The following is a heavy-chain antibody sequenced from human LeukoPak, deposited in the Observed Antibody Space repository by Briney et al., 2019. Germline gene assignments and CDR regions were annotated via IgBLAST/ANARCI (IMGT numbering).Heavy chain of an antibody. D-gene: IGHD1-14*01. Sequence: SETLSLTCAVYGGSFSGYYWSWIRQPPGKGLEWIGEINHSGSTNYNPSLKSRVTISVDTSKNQFSLKLSSVTAADTAVYYCARGRKPYYFDYWGQGTLVTVSS. J-gene: IGHJ4*02. V-gene: IGHV4-34*01. CDR1: GGSFSGYY. CDR3: ARGRKPYYFDY. CDR2: INHSGST.